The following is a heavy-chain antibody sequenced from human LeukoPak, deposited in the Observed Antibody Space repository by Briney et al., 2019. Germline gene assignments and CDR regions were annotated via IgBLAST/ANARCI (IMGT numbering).Heavy chain of an antibody. CDR3: ASTQRLGYCSGGSCTTND. CDR1: GGSFSGYY. V-gene: IGHV4-34*01. D-gene: IGHD2-15*01. CDR2: INHSGST. J-gene: IGHJ4*02. Sequence: SETLSLTCAVYGGSFSGYYWSWIRQPPGEGLEWIGEINHSGSTNYNPSLKSRVTISVDTSKNQFSLKLSSVTAADTAVYYCASTQRLGYCSGGSCTTNDWGQGTLVTVSS.